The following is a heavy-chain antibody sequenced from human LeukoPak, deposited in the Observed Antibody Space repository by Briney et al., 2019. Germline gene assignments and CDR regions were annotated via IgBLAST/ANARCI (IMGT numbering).Heavy chain of an antibody. Sequence: PSETLSLTCTVSGGSISSSSYYWGWIRQPPGKGLEWIGSIYYSGSTYYNPSLKSRVTISVDTSKNQFSLKLSSVTAADTAVYYCARGAYYYDSSGYLGDYWGQGTLVTVSS. CDR1: GGSISSSSYY. J-gene: IGHJ4*02. CDR3: ARGAYYYDSSGYLGDY. V-gene: IGHV4-39*07. D-gene: IGHD3-22*01. CDR2: IYYSGST.